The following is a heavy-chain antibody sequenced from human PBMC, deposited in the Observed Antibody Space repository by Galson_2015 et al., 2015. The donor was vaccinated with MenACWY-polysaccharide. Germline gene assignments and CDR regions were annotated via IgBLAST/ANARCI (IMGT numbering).Heavy chain of an antibody. CDR3: ARDYAALSVVVLPGFYFDP. CDR1: GYSFTKYI. CDR2: INTGSGNT. V-gene: IGHV1-3*04. Sequence: SVKVCCKASGYSFTKYIMYWLRQAPGQRLEYMGWINTGSGNTKVSQKFQDRVTITGDTSTNTVFLELSSLKSEDTAVYYCARDYAALSVVVLPGFYFDPWGQGTLVIVSS. D-gene: IGHD2-2*01. J-gene: IGHJ5*02.